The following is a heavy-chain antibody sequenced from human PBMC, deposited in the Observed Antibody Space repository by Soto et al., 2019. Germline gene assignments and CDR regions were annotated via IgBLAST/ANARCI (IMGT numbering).Heavy chain of an antibody. V-gene: IGHV3-48*01. CDR3: ARDRGRYFDWLLSPFDY. CDR2: ISSSSSTI. Sequence: EVQLVESGGGLVQPGGSLRLSCAASGFTFSSYSMNWVRQAPGKGLEWVSYISSSSSTIYYADSVKGRFTISRDNAKNSLYLQMNSLRAEDTAVYYCARDRGRYFDWLLSPFDYLGQGTLVTVSS. J-gene: IGHJ4*02. D-gene: IGHD3-9*01. CDR1: GFTFSSYS.